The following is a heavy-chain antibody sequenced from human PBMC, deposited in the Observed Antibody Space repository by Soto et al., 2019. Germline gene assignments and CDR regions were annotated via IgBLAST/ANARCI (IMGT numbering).Heavy chain of an antibody. J-gene: IGHJ6*03. Sequence: GGSXRLSCASSGFTFSIYSMNWVRQAPGKGLEWVSSISSSSSYIYYADSVKGRFTISRDNAKNSLYLQMNSLRAGDTAVYYCPRHLTFWSASGMTAWGKGTKAT. CDR1: GFTFSIYS. D-gene: IGHD3-3*01. CDR2: ISSSSSYI. V-gene: IGHV3-21*01. CDR3: PRHLTFWSASGMTA.